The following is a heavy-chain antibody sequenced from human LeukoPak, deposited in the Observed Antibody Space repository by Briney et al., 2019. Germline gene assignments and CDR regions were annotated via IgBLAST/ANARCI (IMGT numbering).Heavy chain of an antibody. J-gene: IGHJ4*02. CDR2: IYSGGST. CDR3: ARVGAGSGSFDY. V-gene: IGHV3-66*01. CDR1: GFTVSSNY. D-gene: IGHD3-10*01. Sequence: GGSLRLSCAASGFTVSSNYVSWVRQAPGKGLEWVSVIYSGGSTYYADSVKGRFTISRDNSKNTLYLQMNSLRAEDTAVYYCARVGAGSGSFDYWGQGTLVTVSS.